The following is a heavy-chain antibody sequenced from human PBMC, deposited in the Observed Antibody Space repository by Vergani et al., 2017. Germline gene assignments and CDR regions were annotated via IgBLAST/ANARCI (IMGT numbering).Heavy chain of an antibody. CDR1: GYTFTSYY. CDR2: ISAYNGNT. J-gene: IGHJ4*02. CDR3: ARVRDSSGYYRYFFDY. D-gene: IGHD3-22*01. V-gene: IGHV1-18*04. Sequence: QVQLVQSGAEVKKPGASVKVSCKASGYTFTSYYMHWVRQAPGQGLEWMGWISAYNGNTNYAQKLQGRVTMTTDTSTSTAYMELRSLRSDDTAVYYCARVRDSSGYYRYFFDYWGQGTLVTVSS.